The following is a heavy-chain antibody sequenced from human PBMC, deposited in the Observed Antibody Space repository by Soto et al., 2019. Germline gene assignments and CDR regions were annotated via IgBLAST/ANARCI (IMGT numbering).Heavy chain of an antibody. V-gene: IGHV3-21*01. CDR3: ARDPPYYDFWSRLYYYYGMDV. D-gene: IGHD3-3*01. J-gene: IGHJ6*02. CDR2: ISSSSSYI. CDR1: GFTFSIYS. Sequence: GSLRLSCAASGFTFSIYSMNWVRQAPGKGLEWVSSISSSSSYIYYADSVKGRFTISRDNAKNSLYLQMNSLRAEDTAVYYCARDPPYYDFWSRLYYYYGMDVWGQGTTVTVSS.